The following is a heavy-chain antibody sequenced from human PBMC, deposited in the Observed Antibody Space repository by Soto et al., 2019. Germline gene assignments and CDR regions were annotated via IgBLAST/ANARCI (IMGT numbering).Heavy chain of an antibody. CDR1: GFTFRSYA. J-gene: IGHJ6*02. CDR2: ISSNGGST. D-gene: IGHD1-1*01. Sequence: GGSLRLSCSASGFTFRSYAMHWVRQAPGKGLEYVSAISSNGGSTYYADSVKGRFTISRGNSKNTLYLQLSSLRTEDTAVYYCVKVQMATTEGYYYGMDVWGQGTTVTVSS. CDR3: VKVQMATTEGYYYGMDV. V-gene: IGHV3-64D*06.